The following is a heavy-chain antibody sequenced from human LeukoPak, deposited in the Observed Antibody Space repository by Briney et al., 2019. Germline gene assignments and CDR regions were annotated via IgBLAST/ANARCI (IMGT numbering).Heavy chain of an antibody. CDR3: ARRSSFSLATFDY. D-gene: IGHD5-12*01. Sequence: PSETLSLTCAVYGGSFSGYYWSWIRQPPGKGLEWIGEINHSGSTNYNPSLKSRVTISVDTSKNQFSLKLSSVTAADTAVYYCARRSSFSLATFDYWGQGTLVTVSS. CDR2: INHSGST. J-gene: IGHJ4*02. CDR1: GGSFSGYY. V-gene: IGHV4-34*01.